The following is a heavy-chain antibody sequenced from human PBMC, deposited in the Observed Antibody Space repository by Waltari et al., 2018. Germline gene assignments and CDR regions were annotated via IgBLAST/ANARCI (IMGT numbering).Heavy chain of an antibody. Sequence: VQLVQSGAEVKKPGASVKVSCKASGYTFTSYGISWVRQAPGKGLEWVSAISGSGGSTYYADSVKGRFTISRDNSKNTLYLQMNSLRAEDTAVYYCARDLDSSGWYDGDAFDIWGQGTMVTVSS. CDR3: ARDLDSSGWYDGDAFDI. CDR1: GYTFTSYG. CDR2: ISGSGGST. D-gene: IGHD6-19*01. V-gene: IGHV3-23*04. J-gene: IGHJ3*02.